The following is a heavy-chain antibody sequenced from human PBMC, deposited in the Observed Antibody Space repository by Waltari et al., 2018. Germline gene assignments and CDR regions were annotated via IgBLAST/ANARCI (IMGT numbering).Heavy chain of an antibody. CDR3: AKDFGSPEYDSSGYYYYYGMDV. CDR1: GLTFDDYA. D-gene: IGHD3-22*01. J-gene: IGHJ6*02. Sequence: EVQLVESGGGLVQPGRSLRLSCAASGLTFDDYAMHWVRQAPGKGLEWVSGISWNVGSIGYADCVKCRFTISRDNAKNSLYLQMNSLRAEDTALYYCAKDFGSPEYDSSGYYYYYGMDVWGQGTTVTVSS. CDR2: ISWNVGSI. V-gene: IGHV3-9*01.